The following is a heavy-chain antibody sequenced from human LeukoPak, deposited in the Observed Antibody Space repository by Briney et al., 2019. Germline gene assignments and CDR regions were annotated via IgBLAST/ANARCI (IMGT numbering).Heavy chain of an antibody. CDR2: INPSSGGT. J-gene: IGHJ3*02. CDR3: ARKKFTIFGVVTRDAFDI. CDR1: GYTFTGYY. Sequence: GASVKVSCRASGYTFTGYYIHWVRQAPGQGPEWMGWINPSSGGTIYAQKFQGRVTMTRDTSINTADMELSRLRSDDTAVYYCARKKFTIFGVVTRDAFDIWGQGTMVTVSS. D-gene: IGHD3-3*01. V-gene: IGHV1-2*02.